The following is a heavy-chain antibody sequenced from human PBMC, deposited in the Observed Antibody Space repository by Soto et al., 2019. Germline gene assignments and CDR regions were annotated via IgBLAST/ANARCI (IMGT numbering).Heavy chain of an antibody. CDR2: IIPIFGTA. D-gene: IGHD3-10*01. CDR3: ASIRTMVRGVTSPPNAFEI. J-gene: IGHJ3*02. CDR1: GGTFSSYA. Sequence: QVQLVQSGAEVKKPGSSVKVSCKASGGTFSSYAISWVRQAPGQGLEWMGGIIPIFGTANYAQKFQGRVMITAEESASTAYRELSSLRSEDTAVYYCASIRTMVRGVTSPPNAFEIWGQGTMVTVSS. V-gene: IGHV1-69*12.